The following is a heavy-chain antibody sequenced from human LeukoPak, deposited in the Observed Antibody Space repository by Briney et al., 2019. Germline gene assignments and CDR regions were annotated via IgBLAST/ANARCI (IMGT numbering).Heavy chain of an antibody. D-gene: IGHD6-13*01. CDR3: ARDEGSSWYGYYYFYMDV. CDR2: TNQDGSEK. CDR1: GFTFSDYN. V-gene: IGHV3-7*01. Sequence: WRSLRLSSAASGFTFSDYNVDWVRPAPRKGREWIANTNQDGSEKDYVDSVKGRLTSSTDNAKKSIYLQMNSLRAEDTAVYYCARDEGSSWYGYYYFYMDVWGKGTTVTVSS. J-gene: IGHJ6*03.